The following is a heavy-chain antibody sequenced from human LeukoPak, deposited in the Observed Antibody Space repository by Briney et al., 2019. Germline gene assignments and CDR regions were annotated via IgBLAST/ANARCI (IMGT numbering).Heavy chain of an antibody. J-gene: IGHJ4*02. D-gene: IGHD3-10*01. CDR2: ISGSGGST. Sequence: GGSLRLSCAASGFTFSSYAMSWVRQAPGKGLEWVSAISGSGGSTYYADSVKGRFTISRDNSKNTLYLQMNSLRAEDTAVYYCAKVTVYHYGSGSPHHYWGQGTLVTVSS. V-gene: IGHV3-23*01. CDR1: GFTFSSYA. CDR3: AKVTVYHYGSGSPHHY.